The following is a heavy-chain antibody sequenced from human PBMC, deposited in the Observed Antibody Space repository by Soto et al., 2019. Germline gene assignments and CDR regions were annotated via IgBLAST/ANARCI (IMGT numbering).Heavy chain of an antibody. V-gene: IGHV3-23*01. CDR3: AKGAEGYVVSSLDS. J-gene: IGHJ4*02. CDR2: ITGTASST. CDR1: GFRFSDFA. Sequence: EVQLLESGGGFVQPGGSLRLSCAASGFRFSDFAMTWVRQAPGRGLEWVSAITGTASSTYYADSVKGRFTISRDNSKNTLYLQINSLRAKDTAIYYCAKGAEGYVVSSLDSWGQGTLVTVSS. D-gene: IGHD5-12*01.